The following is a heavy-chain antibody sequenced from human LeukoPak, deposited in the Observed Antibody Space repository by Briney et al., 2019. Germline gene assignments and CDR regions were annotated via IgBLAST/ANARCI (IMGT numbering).Heavy chain of an antibody. CDR3: MRIYGGYDFY. CDR1: GGSFSFNGYH. D-gene: IGHD5-12*01. CDR2: FGGSP. J-gene: IGHJ4*01. V-gene: IGHV4-39*07. Sequence: SETLSLTCTVSGGSFSFNGYHWGWIHQSPGKGLEWIGTFGGSPHLNPSLMSRGTISVDTSNNYVSLRLSSVTAADTAVYYCMRIYGGYDFYWGHGTLVTVSS.